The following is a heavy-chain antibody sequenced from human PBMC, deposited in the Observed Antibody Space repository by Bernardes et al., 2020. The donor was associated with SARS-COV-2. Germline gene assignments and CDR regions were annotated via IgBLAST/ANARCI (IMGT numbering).Heavy chain of an antibody. J-gene: IGHJ4*02. Sequence: GSLRLSCAASAFPLSSYSMNWVRQAPGEGLECISYISSSSSTIYYADSVKGRFTISRDNAKNPLYLQMNSLRDEDTAMYYCASGGNSLFRWGQGTLVTVSS. D-gene: IGHD3-16*01. CDR2: ISSSSSTI. CDR3: ASGGNSLFR. V-gene: IGHV3-48*02. CDR1: AFPLSSYS.